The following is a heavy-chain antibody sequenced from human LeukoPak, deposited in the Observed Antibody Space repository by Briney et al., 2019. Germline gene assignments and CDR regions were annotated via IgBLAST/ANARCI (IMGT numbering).Heavy chain of an antibody. CDR1: GYTFTNYD. CDR3: ARGFYCTSTNCFAQYFDY. Sequence: ASVKVSCKASGYTFTNYDINWVRQATGQGLEWIGWMNPSSGNTGFAQRFQGRVSMTKDTSIRTVYMELSSLTSEDTGMYYCARGFYCTSTNCFAQYFDYWGQGALDTASS. J-gene: IGHJ4*02. CDR2: MNPSSGNT. D-gene: IGHD2-2*01. V-gene: IGHV1-8*01.